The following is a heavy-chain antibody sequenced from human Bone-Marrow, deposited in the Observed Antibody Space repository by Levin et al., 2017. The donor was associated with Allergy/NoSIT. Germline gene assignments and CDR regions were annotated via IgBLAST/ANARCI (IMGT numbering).Heavy chain of an antibody. CDR2: MRYSGDTT. V-gene: IGHV3-23*01. J-gene: IGHJ3*02. CDR1: GFTFSSYT. CDR3: GKGLSSGTPYRAFDM. D-gene: IGHD1-26*01. Sequence: GGSLRLSCAASGFTFSSYTMTWVRQAPGKGLEWVSTMRYSGDTTYYADSVKGRFTISRDTSKDTLFLKMNSLRAEDTAFYYCGKGLSSGTPYRAFDMWGPGTMVTVSS.